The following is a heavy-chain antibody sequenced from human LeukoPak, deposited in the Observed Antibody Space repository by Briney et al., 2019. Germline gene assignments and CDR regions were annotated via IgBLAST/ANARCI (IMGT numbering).Heavy chain of an antibody. CDR1: GYSFTSYW. D-gene: IGHD6-13*01. V-gene: IGHV5-51*01. Sequence: GESLKISCKGSGYSFTSYWIGWVRQVPGKGLEWMGIIYPGDSDTRYSPSFQGQVTISADKSISTAYLQWSSLKASDTAMYYCARLIAAAATSKWFDPWGQGTLVTVSS. J-gene: IGHJ5*02. CDR3: ARLIAAAATSKWFDP. CDR2: IYPGDSDT.